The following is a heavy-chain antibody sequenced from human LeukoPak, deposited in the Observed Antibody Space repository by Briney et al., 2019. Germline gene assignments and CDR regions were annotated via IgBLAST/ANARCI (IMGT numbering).Heavy chain of an antibody. Sequence: EASVKVSCKASGYTFTSYGISWVRQAPGQGLEWMGWISAYNGNTNYAQKLQGRVTMTTDTSTSTAYMELRSLRSDDTAVYYCARATISRIQLWLRVSFLGSYAFDIWGQGTMVTVSS. J-gene: IGHJ3*02. V-gene: IGHV1-18*01. CDR1: GYTFTSYG. CDR2: ISAYNGNT. D-gene: IGHD5-18*01. CDR3: ARATISRIQLWLRVSFLGSYAFDI.